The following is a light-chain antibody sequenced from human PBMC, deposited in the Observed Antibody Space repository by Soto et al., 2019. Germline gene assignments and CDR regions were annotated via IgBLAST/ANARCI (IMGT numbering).Light chain of an antibody. V-gene: IGKV3-11*01. CDR1: QSVSSY. CDR2: DAS. J-gene: IGKJ1*01. Sequence: EIVLTQSPATLSLSPGDRATLSCRASQSVSSYLAWYQQKPGQAPRLLIYDASNRATGIPARFSGSGSGTDFTLTISRLEPEDFAVYYCHQYGSSSWTFGQGTKVDI. CDR3: HQYGSSSWT.